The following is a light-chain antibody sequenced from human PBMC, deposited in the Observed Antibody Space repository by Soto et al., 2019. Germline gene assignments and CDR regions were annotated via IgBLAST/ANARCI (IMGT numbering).Light chain of an antibody. CDR2: DAS. Sequence: DIKLTQSPSSLSASVGDRVTITCQASQDINNYLNWYQQKPGKAPKLLIHDASDLEGGVPSRFSGSGSGTDFTLTISSLQPEDIATYYCQQFDDLTFIFGQGTRLEI. V-gene: IGKV1-33*01. J-gene: IGKJ5*01. CDR1: QDINNY. CDR3: QQFDDLTFI.